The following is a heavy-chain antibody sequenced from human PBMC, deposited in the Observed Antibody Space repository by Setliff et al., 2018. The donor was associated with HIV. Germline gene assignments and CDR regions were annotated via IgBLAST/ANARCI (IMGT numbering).Heavy chain of an antibody. V-gene: IGHV4-61*09. D-gene: IGHD3-16*01. J-gene: IGHJ5*02. CDR3: AKRTFGSGRLDP. Sequence: PSETLSLTCSVSGGSVNSGNYHWAWIRQPAGKGLEWIGQIHTTGSTNYNPSLKSRVTISMDTSKNQFSLNLNSVTATDTAVYYCAKRTFGSGRLDPWGQGTLVTV. CDR1: GGSVNSGNYH. CDR2: IHTTGST.